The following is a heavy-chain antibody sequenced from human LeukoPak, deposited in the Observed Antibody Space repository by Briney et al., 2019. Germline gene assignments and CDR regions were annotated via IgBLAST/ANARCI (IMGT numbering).Heavy chain of an antibody. D-gene: IGHD5-12*01. V-gene: IGHV4-38-2*02. J-gene: IGHJ4*02. Sequence: PSETLSLTCNVSGYSISSGYYWGWIRQPPGKGLEWIANIDHTGSTFYNPSLKSRVTISVDTSKNQFSLNLGSVTAADTAMYYCARALGQYSGYDLWGQGTLVTVSS. CDR3: ARALGQYSGYDL. CDR2: IDHTGST. CDR1: GYSISSGYY.